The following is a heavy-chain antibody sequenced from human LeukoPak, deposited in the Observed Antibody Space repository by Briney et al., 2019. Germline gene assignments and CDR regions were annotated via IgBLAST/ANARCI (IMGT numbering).Heavy chain of an antibody. CDR1: GFTFSSCA. Sequence: GGSLRLSCAASGFTFSSCAMSWVRQAPGKGLEWVSAISGSGGSTYYADSVKGRFTISRDNSKNTLYLQMNSLRAEDTAVYYCAKSHVGATTRIAFDIWGQGTMVTVSS. D-gene: IGHD1-26*01. V-gene: IGHV3-23*01. CDR3: AKSHVGATTRIAFDI. J-gene: IGHJ3*02. CDR2: ISGSGGST.